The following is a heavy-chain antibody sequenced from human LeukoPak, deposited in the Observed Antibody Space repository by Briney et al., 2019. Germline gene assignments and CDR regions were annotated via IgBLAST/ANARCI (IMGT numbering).Heavy chain of an antibody. CDR1: GFTFSSHS. Sequence: GGSLRLSCAASGFTFSSHSMHWVRQAPGKGLEWVAVISYDGTDKYYADSVKGRFTISRDDSKNTLYLQINSLRAEDTAVYYCAKDSIATSGTGHFDYWGQGTLVTVSS. CDR3: AKDSIATSGTGHFDY. J-gene: IGHJ4*02. V-gene: IGHV3-30*18. CDR2: ISYDGTDK. D-gene: IGHD6-13*01.